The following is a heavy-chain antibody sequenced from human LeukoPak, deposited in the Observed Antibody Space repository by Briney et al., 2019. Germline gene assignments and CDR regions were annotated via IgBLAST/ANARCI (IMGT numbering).Heavy chain of an antibody. CDR1: GFTFSNYS. D-gene: IGHD4-17*01. V-gene: IGHV3-23*01. J-gene: IGHJ4*02. CDR3: AKGRGTTVTAAANY. Sequence: PGGSLRLSCAASGFTFSNYSMSWVRQAPGKGLEWVSTISGTGGTTYYADSVKGRFTISRDNSKNTLFLQFNSLRADDTAVYYCAKGRGTTVTAAANYWGQGTLATVSS. CDR2: ISGTGGTT.